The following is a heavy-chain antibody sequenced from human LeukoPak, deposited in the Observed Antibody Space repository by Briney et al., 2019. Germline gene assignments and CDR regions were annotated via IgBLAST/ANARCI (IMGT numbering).Heavy chain of an antibody. CDR3: VRDNNGDYRYAFDI. CDR1: GFSFSSYS. V-gene: IGHV3-48*01. Sequence: GGSLRLSCEASGFSFSSYSMNWVRQAPGKGLEWVSLISMSSSTYIYYADSVQGRFTVSRDNSKNSMYLQMNSLTAEDTAVYYCVRDNNGDYRYAFDIWGQGTMVTVSS. D-gene: IGHD4-17*01. J-gene: IGHJ3*02. CDR2: ISMSSSTYI.